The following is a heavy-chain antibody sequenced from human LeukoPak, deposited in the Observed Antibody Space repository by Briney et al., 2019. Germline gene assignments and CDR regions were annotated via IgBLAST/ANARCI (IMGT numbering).Heavy chain of an antibody. D-gene: IGHD3-22*01. CDR3: ARVDSGGYYYFDY. Sequence: PSETLSLTCTVSGGSISSYYWSWIRQPPGKGLEWIGYIYYSGSTYYNPSLKSRVTISVDTSKNQFSLKLSSVTAADTAVYYCARVDSGGYYYFDYWGQGTLVTVSS. CDR2: IYYSGST. V-gene: IGHV4-59*08. J-gene: IGHJ4*02. CDR1: GGSISSYY.